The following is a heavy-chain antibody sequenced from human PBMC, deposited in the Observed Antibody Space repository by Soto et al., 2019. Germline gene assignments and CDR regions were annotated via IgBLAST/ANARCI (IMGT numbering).Heavy chain of an antibody. V-gene: IGHV3-48*03. CDR1: GFTFSDYE. D-gene: IGHD3-16*01. CDR2: ISGSGRTI. Sequence: EVQLVESGGGLVQPGGSLRLSCAVSGFTFSDYEMNWVRQAPGKGLEWVSYISGSGRTIYYADSVKGRFTISRDNAKNSLYLQMNSLGAEDTAFYYCTRGTWGSDWYDPWGQGTLVTVPS. CDR3: TRGTWGSDWYDP. J-gene: IGHJ5*02.